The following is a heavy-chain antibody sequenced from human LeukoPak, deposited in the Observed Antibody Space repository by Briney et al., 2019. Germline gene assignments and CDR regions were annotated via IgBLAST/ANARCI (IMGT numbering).Heavy chain of an antibody. Sequence: ASVKVSCKASGYTFTSYGISWVRQAPGQGLEWMGIINPSGGSTSYAQKFQGRVTMTRDTSTSTVYMELSSLRSEDTAVYYCARVKGSPANYYDSSGLSYWGQGTLVTVSS. CDR3: ARVKGSPANYYDSSGLSY. D-gene: IGHD3-22*01. CDR2: INPSGGST. J-gene: IGHJ4*02. CDR1: GYTFTSYG. V-gene: IGHV1-46*01.